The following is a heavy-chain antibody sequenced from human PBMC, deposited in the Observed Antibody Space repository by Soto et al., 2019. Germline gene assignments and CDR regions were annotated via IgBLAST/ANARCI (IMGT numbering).Heavy chain of an antibody. CDR3: ARYGSGSSVWFDP. CDR1: GGSISSYD. D-gene: IGHD3-10*01. V-gene: IGHV4-59*01. CDR2: IYYSGST. J-gene: IGHJ5*02. Sequence: SETLCLTCSVSGGSISSYDGRWIRQPPGKGLEWIGYIYYSGSTNYNPSLKSRVTISVDTSKNQFSLKLSSVTAADPAVYYCARYGSGSSVWFDPWGQGTLVTV.